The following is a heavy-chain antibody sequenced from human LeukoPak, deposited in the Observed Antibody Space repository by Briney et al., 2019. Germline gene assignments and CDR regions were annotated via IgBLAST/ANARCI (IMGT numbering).Heavy chain of an antibody. Sequence: PGGSLRLSCAASGFTFGDYSMNWVRQAPGKGLEWVSYIDGSGDTIYYAASVKGRFPISRDNAKNSLDLQMNSLRDEDTAVYYCSRRFDCWGQGTLVTVSS. J-gene: IGHJ4*02. CDR3: SRRFDC. V-gene: IGHV3-48*02. CDR1: GFTFGDYS. CDR2: IDGSGDTI.